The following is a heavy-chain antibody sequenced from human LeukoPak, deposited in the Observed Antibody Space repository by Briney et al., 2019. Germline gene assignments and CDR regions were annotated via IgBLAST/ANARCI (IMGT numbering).Heavy chain of an antibody. D-gene: IGHD4-17*01. J-gene: IGHJ4*02. Sequence: GGSLRLSCAASGVTVNSIYMSWVRQAPGEGLEWVSVIYAGGDTYYAESVKGRFTISRDNSKNTVYLQMNSLRPEDTAIYYCARDLAPSVPTGGGNYFDYWGQGTLVTVAS. CDR2: IYAGGDT. CDR3: ARDLAPSVPTGGGNYFDY. CDR1: GVTVNSIY. V-gene: IGHV3-66*01.